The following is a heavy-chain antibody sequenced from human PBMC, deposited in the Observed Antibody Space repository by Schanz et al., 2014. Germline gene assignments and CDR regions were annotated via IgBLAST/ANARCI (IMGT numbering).Heavy chain of an antibody. V-gene: IGHV3-7*01. CDR3: ARDRVYSYGLPADY. J-gene: IGHJ4*02. CDR1: GFTVRSYA. D-gene: IGHD5-18*01. CDR2: IKHDGSEK. Sequence: VQLVESGGGVVQPGRSLRLSCAASGFTVRSYAMHWVRQAPGKGLEWVAYIKHDGSEKYHVDSVKGRFTISRDNAKGSVYLQMNSLRAEDTAVYYCARDRVYSYGLPADYWGQGTLVTVSS.